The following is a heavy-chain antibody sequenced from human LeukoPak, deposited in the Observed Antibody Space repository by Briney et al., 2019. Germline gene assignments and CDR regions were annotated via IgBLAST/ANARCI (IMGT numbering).Heavy chain of an antibody. CDR3: ARELVAPCPHNDYYFYMDV. Sequence: PSETLSLTCAVSGAPINIGSYYCPWIRQPAGKGLEWFGRILTTGSTNYNPSLKSRVSISLDTSKKQISLNLTSVTAADTAVYYCARELVAPCPHNDYYFYMDVWGKGTTVTVSS. V-gene: IGHV4-61*02. J-gene: IGHJ6*03. CDR2: ILTTGST. CDR1: GAPINIGSYY. D-gene: IGHD5-12*01.